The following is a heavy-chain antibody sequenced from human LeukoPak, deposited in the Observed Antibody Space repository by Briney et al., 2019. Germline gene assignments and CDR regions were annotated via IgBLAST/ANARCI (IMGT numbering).Heavy chain of an antibody. Sequence: GGSLRLYCAASGFTFSSYGMHWVRQAPGKGLEWVAVISYDGSNKYYADSVKGRFTISRDNSKNTLYLQMNSLRAEDTAVYYCAKNSAPHAFDIWGQGTMVTVSS. D-gene: IGHD4-11*01. CDR1: GFTFSSYG. CDR2: ISYDGSNK. CDR3: AKNSAPHAFDI. J-gene: IGHJ3*02. V-gene: IGHV3-30*18.